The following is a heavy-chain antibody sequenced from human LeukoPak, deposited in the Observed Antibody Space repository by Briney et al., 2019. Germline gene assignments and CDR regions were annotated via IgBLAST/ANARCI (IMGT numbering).Heavy chain of an antibody. D-gene: IGHD3-22*01. CDR1: GYTFTGYY. CDR3: ARGGSSGYYSFDY. CDR2: INPNSGGT. V-gene: IGHV1-2*02. J-gene: IGHJ4*02. Sequence: GASVKVSCKASGYTFTGYYIHWVRQAPGQGLEWMGWINPNSGGTNHAQKFQGRVTLTRDTSISTAYLELSSLRSDNTAVYYCARGGSSGYYSFDYWGQGTLVTVSS.